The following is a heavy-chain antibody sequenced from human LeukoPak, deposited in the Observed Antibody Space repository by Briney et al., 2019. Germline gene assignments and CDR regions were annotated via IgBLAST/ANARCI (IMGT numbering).Heavy chain of an antibody. D-gene: IGHD2-15*01. Sequence: SETLSLTCAVYGGSFSGYYWSWIRQPPGKGLEWIGEINHSGSTNYNPSLKSRVTISVDTSKNQFSLKLSSVTAADTAVYYCARDRYRSSGSCTNFDYWGQGTLVTVSS. J-gene: IGHJ4*02. CDR1: GGSFSGYY. CDR2: INHSGST. CDR3: ARDRYRSSGSCTNFDY. V-gene: IGHV4-34*01.